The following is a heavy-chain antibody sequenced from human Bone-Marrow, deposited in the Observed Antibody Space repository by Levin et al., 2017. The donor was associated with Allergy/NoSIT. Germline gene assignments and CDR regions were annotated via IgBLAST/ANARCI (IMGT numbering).Heavy chain of an antibody. V-gene: IGHV3-7*01. CDR3: ARDNHDFWSGYYSDWYFDR. Sequence: GESLKISCAASGFTFSAHWMSWVRQAPGKGLEWVANIKQDGSEKYYVDSVKGRFTISRDNAKNSLYLQMNSLRAEDTAVYYCARDNHDFWSGYYSDWYFDRWGRGTLVTVSS. J-gene: IGHJ2*01. CDR1: GFTFSAHW. CDR2: IKQDGSEK. D-gene: IGHD3-3*01.